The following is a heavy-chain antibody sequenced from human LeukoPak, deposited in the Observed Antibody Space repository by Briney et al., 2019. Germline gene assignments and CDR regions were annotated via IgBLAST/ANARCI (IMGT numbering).Heavy chain of an antibody. J-gene: IGHJ4*02. CDR1: GFTFSSYA. V-gene: IGHV3-23*01. CDR3: AKEDSSGPLSFDY. CDR2: ISGSGGST. Sequence: PAGSLRLSCAASGFTFSSYATSWVRQAPGKGLEWFSAISGSGGSTYYADSAKGRFTISRDNSKNTLYLQMNSLRAEDTAVYYCAKEDSSGPLSFDYWGQGTLVTVSS. D-gene: IGHD3-22*01.